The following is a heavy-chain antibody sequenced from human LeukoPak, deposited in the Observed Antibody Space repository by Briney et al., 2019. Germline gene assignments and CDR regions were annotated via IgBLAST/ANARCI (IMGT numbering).Heavy chain of an antibody. J-gene: IGHJ5*02. Sequence: PGGSLRLSCAASGFTVSSNYMSWVRQAPGKGLEWVSVIYSGGSTYYADSVKGRFTISRDNSKNTLYLQMNSLRAEDTAVYYCARVRRQQLVMRGLSVGPYNWFDPWGQGTLVTVSS. D-gene: IGHD6-13*01. V-gene: IGHV3-66*01. CDR3: ARVRRQQLVMRGLSVGPYNWFDP. CDR1: GFTVSSNY. CDR2: IYSGGST.